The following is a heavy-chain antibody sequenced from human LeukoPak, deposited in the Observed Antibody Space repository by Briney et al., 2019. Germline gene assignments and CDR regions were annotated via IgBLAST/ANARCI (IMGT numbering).Heavy chain of an antibody. Sequence: SVPKLVSYTQTLTLTCTFSGLSLRTTPVGVGWFRQPPGKALVWLAHLFWTDDNRYSPSLKSRLTVTKHTSSSEVGLTMTNMYPADTATYFCARGSGWRFDYWSQGTLGTASS. CDR3: ARGSGWRFDY. CDR1: GLSLRTTPVG. J-gene: IGHJ4*02. CDR2: LFWTDDN. V-gene: IGHV2-5*01. D-gene: IGHD6-19*01.